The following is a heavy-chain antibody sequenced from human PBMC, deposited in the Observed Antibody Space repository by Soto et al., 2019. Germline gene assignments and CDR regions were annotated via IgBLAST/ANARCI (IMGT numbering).Heavy chain of an antibody. Sequence: QVQLVESGGGLVKPGGSLRLSCAASGFTFSDYYMSWIRQAPGKGLEWVSYISSSGSTIYYADSVKGRFTISRDNAKNSLYLQMNSLRAEDTAGYYCARDLPWERYCSGGSCYSADYWGQGTLVTVSS. J-gene: IGHJ4*02. V-gene: IGHV3-11*01. CDR2: ISSSGSTI. D-gene: IGHD2-15*01. CDR1: GFTFSDYY. CDR3: ARDLPWERYCSGGSCYSADY.